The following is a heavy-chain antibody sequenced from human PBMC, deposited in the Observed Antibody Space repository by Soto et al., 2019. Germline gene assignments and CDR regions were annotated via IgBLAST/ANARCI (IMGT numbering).Heavy chain of an antibody. D-gene: IGHD2-8*01. Sequence: QVQLHESGPGLVKPSETLSLTCTVSGGSFNDYYWSWIRQPPGQGLEWVGYTHYSGGAIYSPSLKSRVIMSVGTSYKQISFTLISGPAADAAVEYCASGRPSTDCSSGVCYPVAGYFYMDVWGKGTVVTVSS. CDR2: THYSGGA. CDR3: ASGRPSTDCSSGVCYPVAGYFYMDV. J-gene: IGHJ6*03. V-gene: IGHV4-59*08. CDR1: GGSFNDYY.